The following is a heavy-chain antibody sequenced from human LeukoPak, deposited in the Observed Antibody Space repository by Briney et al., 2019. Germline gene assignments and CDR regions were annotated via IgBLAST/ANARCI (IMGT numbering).Heavy chain of an antibody. CDR2: ISWNSGSI. CDR3: AKDREYSSGWPGGFDY. Sequence: GRSLRLSCAASGFTFDDYAMHWVRQAPGKGLGWVSGISWNSGSIGYADSVKGRFTISRDNAKNSLYLQMNSLRAEDMALYYCAKDREYSSGWPGGFDYWGQGTLVTVSS. CDR1: GFTFDDYA. J-gene: IGHJ4*02. D-gene: IGHD6-19*01. V-gene: IGHV3-9*03.